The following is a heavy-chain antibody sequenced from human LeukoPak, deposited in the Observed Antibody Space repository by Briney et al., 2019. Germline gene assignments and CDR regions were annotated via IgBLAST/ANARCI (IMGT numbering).Heavy chain of an antibody. Sequence: SETLSLTCTVSGGSVSSHYWGWIRQPPGKGLQWIGYISDSGSTNYNPSLKSRVTISVDTSKNQFSLQLNSVTPEDTAVYYCARGPYSSSRYYFDYWGQGTLVTVSS. V-gene: IGHV4-59*02. D-gene: IGHD6-13*01. CDR3: ARGPYSSSRYYFDY. CDR2: ISDSGST. CDR1: GGSVSSHY. J-gene: IGHJ4*02.